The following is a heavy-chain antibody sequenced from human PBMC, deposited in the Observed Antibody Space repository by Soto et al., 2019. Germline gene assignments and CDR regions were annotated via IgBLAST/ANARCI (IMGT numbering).Heavy chain of an antibody. Sequence: GGSLRLSCAASGFTFSSYAMSWVRQAPGKGLEWVSAISGSGGSTYYADSVKGRFTISRDNSKNTLYLQMNSLRAEDTAVYYCAKDLQVPRYCSSTSCPEPHDYRCQGTLVTVSS. CDR3: AKDLQVPRYCSSTSCPEPHDY. D-gene: IGHD2-2*01. J-gene: IGHJ4*02. CDR1: GFTFSSYA. V-gene: IGHV3-23*01. CDR2: ISGSGGST.